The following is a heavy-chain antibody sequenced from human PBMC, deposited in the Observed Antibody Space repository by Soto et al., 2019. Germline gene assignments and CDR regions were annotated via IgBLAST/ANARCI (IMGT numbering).Heavy chain of an antibody. CDR3: ARQTYCSSTSCYTVDS. V-gene: IGHV5-51*01. D-gene: IGHD2-2*02. CDR2: IYLGDSDT. CDR1: GYSFTSYW. Sequence: GESLKISCKGSGYSFTSYWIGWVRQMPGKGLEWMGIIYLGDSDTRYSPSFQGQVTTSADKSISTAYLQWSSLKASDTAMYYCARQTYCSSTSCYTVDSWGQGTLVTVSS. J-gene: IGHJ4*02.